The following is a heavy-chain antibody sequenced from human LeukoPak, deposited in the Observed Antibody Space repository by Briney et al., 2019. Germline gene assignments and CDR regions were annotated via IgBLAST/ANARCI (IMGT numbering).Heavy chain of an antibody. J-gene: IGHJ5*02. CDR2: INRSGST. D-gene: IGHD3-3*01. Sequence: SETLSLTCAVYGGSFSGYYWSWIRQPPGKGLEWIGEINRSGSTNYNPSLKSRVTISVDTSKNQFSLKLSSVTAADTAVYYCARGGPPYYDFWSGPVNWFDPWGQGTLVTVSS. CDR3: ARGGPPYYDFWSGPVNWFDP. V-gene: IGHV4-34*01. CDR1: GGSFSGYY.